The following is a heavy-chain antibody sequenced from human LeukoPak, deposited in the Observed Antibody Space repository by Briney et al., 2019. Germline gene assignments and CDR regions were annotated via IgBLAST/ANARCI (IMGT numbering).Heavy chain of an antibody. Sequence: GGSLRLSCAASGFTFSSYWMTWVRQAPGKGLEWVANIKQDGSEKRYVDSVKGRFTISSDNAKNSLYLQMNSLRAEDTAVYYCARHPDHWFDPWGQGTLVTVSS. V-gene: IGHV3-7*01. J-gene: IGHJ5*02. CDR2: IKQDGSEK. CDR3: ARHPDHWFDP. CDR1: GFTFSSYW.